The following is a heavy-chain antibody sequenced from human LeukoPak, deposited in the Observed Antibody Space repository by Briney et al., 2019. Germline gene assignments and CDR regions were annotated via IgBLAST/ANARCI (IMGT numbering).Heavy chain of an antibody. V-gene: IGHV3-30*19. J-gene: IGHJ4*02. CDR1: GFIFSSYG. D-gene: IGHD3-22*01. CDR2: ISYDGSIK. Sequence: GGPLKLSCAASGFIFSSYGMHWVRQAPGKGLEWVAVISYDGSIKYYADSVKGRFTISRDNSKNTLYLQMNSLRAEDTAVYYCARDYYDTSGYYPWSHWGQGTLVTVSS. CDR3: ARDYYDTSGYYPWSH.